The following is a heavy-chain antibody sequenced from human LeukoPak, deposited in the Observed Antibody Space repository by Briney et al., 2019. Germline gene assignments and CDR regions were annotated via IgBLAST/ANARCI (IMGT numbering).Heavy chain of an antibody. CDR2: IYHSGRT. V-gene: IGHV4-4*02. J-gene: IGHJ4*02. Sequence: PSETLSLTCTVSGGSISSNRWWSWVRQPPGKGLEWIGEIYHSGRTNYNASLKSRVTISVDKSNNQVSLKLGSVTAADTAVYYCATYYEGTGYRFDYWGQGTLVTVSS. CDR3: ATYYEGTGYRFDY. D-gene: IGHD3-22*01. CDR1: GGSISSNRW.